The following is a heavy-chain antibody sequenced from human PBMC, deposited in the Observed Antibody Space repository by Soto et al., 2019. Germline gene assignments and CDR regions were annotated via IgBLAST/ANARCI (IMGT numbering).Heavy chain of an antibody. CDR3: ARDGPPLFD. CDR2: ISAYNGNT. CDR1: GYTFTSYG. D-gene: IGHD3-10*02. Sequence: QVQLVQSGAEVQKPGASVKVSCKASGYTFTSYGISWVRQAPGQGLEWMGWISAYNGNTDYTQKLQGRVTMTTGTSTSTAYMALRSLSSDDTAAYYCARDGPPLFDGGQGTLVTVSS. J-gene: IGHJ4*02. V-gene: IGHV1-18*01.